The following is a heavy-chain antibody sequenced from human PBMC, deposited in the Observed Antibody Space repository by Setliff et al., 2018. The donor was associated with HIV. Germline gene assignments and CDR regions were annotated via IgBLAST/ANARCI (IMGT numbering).Heavy chain of an antibody. CDR2: IKTRVDGGAV. D-gene: IGHD1-26*01. J-gene: IGHJ6*03. Sequence: PGGSLRLSCAVSGLTFSNLWMMWVRQGPGKGPEWVGRIKTRVDGGAVDYAPPVKGRFTISREDSTDTLYLEMNSLRTEDTAVYFCARVYCRHSCLVESYMDIWGTGTAVTVSS. CDR3: ARVYCRHSCLVESYMDI. V-gene: IGHV3-15*01. CDR1: GLTFSNLW.